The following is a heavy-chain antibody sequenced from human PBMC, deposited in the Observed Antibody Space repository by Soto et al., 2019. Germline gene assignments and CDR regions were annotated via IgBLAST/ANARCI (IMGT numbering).Heavy chain of an antibody. CDR1: AFKFSDYY. D-gene: IGHD2-15*01. Sequence: QVQLVESGGGLVKPGGSLRLSCEASAFKFSDYYMSWVRQAPGKGLEWVSYISGSGDVIYYADSVKGRFTISRDNDKKSVHLQMDTLRAEDTALYYCARAPDCGEGSCYRHFDLWGQGTRVAVSS. J-gene: IGHJ4*02. CDR3: ARAPDCGEGSCYRHFDL. V-gene: IGHV3-11*01. CDR2: ISGSGDVI.